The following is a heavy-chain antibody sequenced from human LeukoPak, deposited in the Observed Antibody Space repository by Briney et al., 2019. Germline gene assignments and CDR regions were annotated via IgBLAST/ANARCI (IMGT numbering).Heavy chain of an antibody. J-gene: IGHJ4*02. CDR2: INHSGST. Sequence: PSETLSLTCAVYGGSFSGCYWSWIRQPPGKGLEWIGEINHSGSTNYNPSLKSRVTISVDTSKNQFSLRLSSVTAADTAVYYCARGPYYYGSGSYDYWGQGTLVTVSS. CDR1: GGSFSGCY. CDR3: ARGPYYYGSGSYDY. D-gene: IGHD3-10*01. V-gene: IGHV4-34*01.